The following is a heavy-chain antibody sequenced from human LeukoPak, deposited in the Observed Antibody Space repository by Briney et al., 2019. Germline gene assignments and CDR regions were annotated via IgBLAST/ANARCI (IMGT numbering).Heavy chain of an antibody. J-gene: IGHJ4*02. Sequence: LTGGSLRLSCAASGFTFSSYAMSWVRQAPGKGLEWVSAISGSGGSTYYADSVKGRFTISRDNSKNTLYLQMNSLRAEDTALYYCAKVHTPYGGKLPFDYWGQGTLVTVSS. CDR3: AKVHTPYGGKLPFDY. CDR1: GFTFSSYA. V-gene: IGHV3-23*01. CDR2: ISGSGGST. D-gene: IGHD4-17*01.